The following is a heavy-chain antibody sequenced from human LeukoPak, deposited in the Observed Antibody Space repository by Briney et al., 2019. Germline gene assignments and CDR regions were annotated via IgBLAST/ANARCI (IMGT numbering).Heavy chain of an antibody. J-gene: IGHJ3*02. CDR2: IYTSGST. V-gene: IGHV4-4*07. D-gene: IGHD2/OR15-2a*01. Sequence: SETLSLTCTGSGGSISSYYWSWIRQPAGKGLGWIGRIYTSGSTNYNPSLKSRVTMSVDTSKNQFSLKLSSVTAADTAVYYCARAVIKDAFDIWGQGTMVTVSS. CDR3: ARAVIKDAFDI. CDR1: GGSISSYY.